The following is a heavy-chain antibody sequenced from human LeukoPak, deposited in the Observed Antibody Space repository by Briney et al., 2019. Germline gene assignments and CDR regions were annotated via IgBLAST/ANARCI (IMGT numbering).Heavy chain of an antibody. CDR3: AHRRSGYDWNHGDFDY. CDR1: GFSLTTRPLG. Sequence: SGPTLVKPTQTLTLTCSFSGFSLTTRPLGVGWIRQPPGKALEWLAVIYWDDDKRYNPSLRTRLTVTTATFKNQVVLIMTNMDPVDTATYYCAHRRSGYDWNHGDFDYWGQGTLVTVSS. CDR2: IYWDDDK. D-gene: IGHD3-22*01. J-gene: IGHJ4*02. V-gene: IGHV2-5*02.